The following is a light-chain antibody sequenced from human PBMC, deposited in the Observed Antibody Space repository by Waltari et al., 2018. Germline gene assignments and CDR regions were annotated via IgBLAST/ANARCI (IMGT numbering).Light chain of an antibody. J-gene: IGLJ3*02. CDR3: SSYTSSSTRV. CDR1: SSDVGAYNY. V-gene: IGLV2-14*03. CDR2: DVS. Sequence: QSALTQPASVSGSPGQSITISCTGTSSDVGAYNYVSWYQQHPGKAPKLMIYDVSNRPSGISYRFSGSKSGNMASLTISGLQADDEADYYCSSYTSSSTRVFGGGTKLTVL.